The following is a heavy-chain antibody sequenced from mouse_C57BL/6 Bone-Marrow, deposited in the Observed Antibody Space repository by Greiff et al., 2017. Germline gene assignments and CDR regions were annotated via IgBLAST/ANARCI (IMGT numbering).Heavy chain of an antibody. V-gene: IGHV1-64*01. J-gene: IGHJ3*01. CDR2: IHPNSGST. CDR1: GYTFTSYW. Sequence: QVQLQQPGAELVKPGASVKLSCKASGYTFTSYWMHWVKQRPGQGLEWIGMIHPNSGSTNYNEKFKSKATITADTSSNTAYLQLSSLTSEDTAVYYCTFYYDCPFAYWGQGTLVTVSA. CDR3: TFYYDCPFAY. D-gene: IGHD2-4*01.